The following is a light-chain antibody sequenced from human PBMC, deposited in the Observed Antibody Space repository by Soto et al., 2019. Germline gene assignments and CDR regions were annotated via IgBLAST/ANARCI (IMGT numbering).Light chain of an antibody. V-gene: IGKV3-20*01. CDR2: GAS. J-gene: IGKJ1*01. Sequence: EIVLTQSPGPLSLSPGERATLSCRSSQNIFSNYLTWYQQKPGQAPRRLIFGASIRATGIPDRFSGSGSGTDFTLTISRLEPEDVAVYYCQQYGTSPSTFGQGTKVDIK. CDR3: QQYGTSPST. CDR1: QNIFSNY.